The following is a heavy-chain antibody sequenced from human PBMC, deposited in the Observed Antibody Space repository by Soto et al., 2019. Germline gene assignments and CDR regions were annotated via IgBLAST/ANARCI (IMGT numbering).Heavy chain of an antibody. CDR3: ARSVGDSSGWLYYGMDV. V-gene: IGHV4-38-2*02. CDR2: IYHSGST. CDR1: GYSISSGYY. D-gene: IGHD3-22*01. J-gene: IGHJ6*02. Sequence: SEPLSLTCTVSGYSISSGYYWGWIRPSPGKGLEWIGSIYHSGSTYYNPSLKSRVTISVDTSKNQFSLKLSSVTAADTAVYYCARSVGDSSGWLYYGMDVWGQGTTVTVSS.